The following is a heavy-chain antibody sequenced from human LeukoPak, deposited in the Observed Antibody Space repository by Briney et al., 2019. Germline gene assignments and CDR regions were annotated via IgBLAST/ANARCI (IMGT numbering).Heavy chain of an antibody. CDR1: GYSISSDYY. CDR2: IYHSGST. V-gene: IGHV4-38-2*01. J-gene: IGHJ4*02. Sequence: SETLSLTCSVSGYSISSDYYWGWIRQPPGKGLEWIGSIYHSGSTYYNPSLKSRVTISLDTSKNQFSLKLRSVTAADTALYYCARGKSRGSHIDYWGLGTLVTVSS. D-gene: IGHD1-26*01. CDR3: ARGKSRGSHIDY.